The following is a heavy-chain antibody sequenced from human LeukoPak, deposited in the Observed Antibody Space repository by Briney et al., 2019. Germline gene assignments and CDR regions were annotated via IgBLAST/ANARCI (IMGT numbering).Heavy chain of an antibody. D-gene: IGHD3-3*01. CDR3: ARSFITIYGVALYYFDL. CDR1: GFTFSSYG. CDR2: IRQDGSDK. J-gene: IGHJ4*02. V-gene: IGHV3-7*01. Sequence: PGGSLRLSCAASGFTFSSYGMHWVRQAPGKGLEWVANIRQDGSDKYYLDSVKDRFTISRDSANNSVYLQMDSLRADDTAVYYRARSFITIYGVALYYFDLWGQGTLVTVSS.